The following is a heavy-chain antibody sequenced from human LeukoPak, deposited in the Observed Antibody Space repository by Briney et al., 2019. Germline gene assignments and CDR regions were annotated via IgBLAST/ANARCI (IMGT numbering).Heavy chain of an antibody. D-gene: IGHD6-19*01. CDR1: GGSFSGYY. CDR2: INHSGST. J-gene: IGHJ4*02. CDR3: ARHRDRPGPGYSSYFDY. Sequence: SETLSLTCAVYGGSFSGYYWSWIRQPPGKGLEWIGEINHSGSTNYNPSLKSRVTISVDTSKNQFSLKLSSVTAADTAVYYCARHRDRPGPGYSSYFDYWGQGTLVTVSS. V-gene: IGHV4-34*01.